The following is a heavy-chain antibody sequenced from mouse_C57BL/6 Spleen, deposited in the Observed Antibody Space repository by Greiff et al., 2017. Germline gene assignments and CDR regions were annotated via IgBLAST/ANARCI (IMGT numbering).Heavy chain of an antibody. J-gene: IGHJ3*01. CDR1: GFTFSSYA. V-gene: IGHV5-9-1*02. D-gene: IGHD1-1*01. CDR2: ISSGGDYI. CDR3: TRNYYGSSYGWFAY. Sequence: EVKLMESGEGLVKPGGSLKLSCAASGFTFSSYAMSWVRQTPEKRLEWVAYISSGGDYIYYADTVKGRFTISRDNARNTLYLQMSSLKSEDTAMYYCTRNYYGSSYGWFAYWGQGTLVTVSA.